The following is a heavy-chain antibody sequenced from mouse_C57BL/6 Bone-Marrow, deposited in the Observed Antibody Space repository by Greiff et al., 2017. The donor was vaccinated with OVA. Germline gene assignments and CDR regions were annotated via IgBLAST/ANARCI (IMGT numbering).Heavy chain of an antibody. CDR3: ARPHYYGSSYDYYYAMDY. J-gene: IGHJ4*01. Sequence: QVQLQQPGAELVKPGASVKLSCKASGYTFTSYWMHWVKQRPGRGLEWIGRFDPNSGGTKYNEKFKSKATLTVDKPSSTAYMQLSSLTSEDSAVYYCARPHYYGSSYDYYYAMDYWGQGTSVTVSS. CDR2: FDPNSGGT. CDR1: GYTFTSYW. D-gene: IGHD1-1*01. V-gene: IGHV1-72*01.